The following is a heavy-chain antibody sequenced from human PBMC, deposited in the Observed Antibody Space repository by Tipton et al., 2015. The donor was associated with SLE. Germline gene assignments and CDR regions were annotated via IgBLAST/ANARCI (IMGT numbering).Heavy chain of an antibody. V-gene: IGHV4-34*01. D-gene: IGHD3-3*01. CDR2: VNHSGST. CDR1: GGSFSDYF. J-gene: IGHJ4*02. CDR3: ARCTILGVFRGSFAS. Sequence: TLSLTCAVYGGSFSDYFWTWIRQSPGKGLEWIGDVNHSGSTDYHPSLKSRVTMSVDTSKNQFSLKLTSVTAADTALYYCARCTILGVFRGSFASWGQGTLVTV.